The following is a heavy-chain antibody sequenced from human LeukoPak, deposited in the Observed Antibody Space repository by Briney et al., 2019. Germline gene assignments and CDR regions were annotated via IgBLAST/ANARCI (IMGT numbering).Heavy chain of an antibody. CDR1: GGSIRSNY. D-gene: IGHD6-19*01. V-gene: IGHV4-59*01. Sequence: PSETLSLTCTVSGGSIRSNYWSWLRQPPGKGLEWIGYVYDTGSTNYNCSLRRRVTISVDTTRNQFSLRLSSVTAADTAVYFCARDYRGFTPGWFDDWGQGTRVTVSS. J-gene: IGHJ4*02. CDR3: ARDYRGFTPGWFDD. CDR2: VYDTGST.